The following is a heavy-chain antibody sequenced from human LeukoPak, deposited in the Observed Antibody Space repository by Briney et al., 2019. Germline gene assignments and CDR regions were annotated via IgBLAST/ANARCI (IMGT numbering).Heavy chain of an antibody. CDR2: INSGGSK. CDR1: GFTVSSNY. Sequence: GGSLRLSCAASGFTVSSNYMSWVRQAPGKGLEWVSAINSGGSKYYADALVEGFTISRDNSKNTLYLQMNSLRAEDTAVYYCAGVQGVIISFAFDIWGQGTMVTVSS. D-gene: IGHD3-10*01. V-gene: IGHV3-53*01. J-gene: IGHJ3*02. CDR3: AGVQGVIISFAFDI.